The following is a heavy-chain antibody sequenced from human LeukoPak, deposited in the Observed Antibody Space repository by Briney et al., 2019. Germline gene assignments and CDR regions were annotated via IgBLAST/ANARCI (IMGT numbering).Heavy chain of an antibody. Sequence: GGSLRLSCAASQFTFSSYTMSWVRQAPGKGLEWVSTITTSDGNTYYADSVKGRFAVSRDNSKNTLFLQMNSLRAEDTAVYYCANRDDAFDIWGQGTMVTVSS. CDR2: ITTSDGNT. J-gene: IGHJ3*02. V-gene: IGHV3-23*01. CDR1: QFTFSSYT. CDR3: ANRDDAFDI.